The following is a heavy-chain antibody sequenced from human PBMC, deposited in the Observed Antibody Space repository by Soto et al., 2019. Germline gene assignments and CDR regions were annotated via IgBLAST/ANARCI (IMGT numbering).Heavy chain of an antibody. Sequence: NPSETLSLTCTVSGGSITTATDYWGWIRQAPGRGLEWIANVYHRGNTYYNPSLKSRVTISVDTSKNQFSLKVTSVTAADTAVYYCARLSSENYYVRFDYWGQGTPVTVSS. CDR2: VYHRGNT. CDR1: GGSITTATDY. V-gene: IGHV4-39*01. CDR3: ARLSSENYYVRFDY. D-gene: IGHD3-10*02. J-gene: IGHJ4*02.